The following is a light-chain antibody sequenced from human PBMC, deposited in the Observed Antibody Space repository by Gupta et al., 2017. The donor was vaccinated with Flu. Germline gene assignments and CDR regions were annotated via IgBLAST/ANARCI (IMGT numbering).Light chain of an antibody. CDR2: AAS. CDR1: QSISSY. J-gene: IGKJ1*01. Sequence: DIQMTQSPSSLSASVGDRVTITCRASQSISSYLNWYQQKPEKAPKLLIYAASSWQRGVPSRFSGSGSGTDFTLTISSLQPEDFATYYCQQSYSTPRTFGQGTKVEIK. V-gene: IGKV1-39*01. CDR3: QQSYSTPRT.